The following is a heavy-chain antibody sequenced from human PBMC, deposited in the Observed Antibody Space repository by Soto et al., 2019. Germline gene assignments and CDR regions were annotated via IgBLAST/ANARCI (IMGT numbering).Heavy chain of an antibody. CDR2: IYYIGTT. CDR3: ARAPGYSSAWYLDY. V-gene: IGHV4-61*03. D-gene: IGHD6-19*01. Sequence: PPEAVCLTCIISGDSVSSGSYYWCWIRQPPGKGLEWIGYIYYIGTTNYNPSLKSRVTMSVDTSKNHFSLKLTSVTAADTAVYYWARAPGYSSAWYLDYWGQGTLVNVS. CDR1: GDSVSSGSYY. J-gene: IGHJ4*02.